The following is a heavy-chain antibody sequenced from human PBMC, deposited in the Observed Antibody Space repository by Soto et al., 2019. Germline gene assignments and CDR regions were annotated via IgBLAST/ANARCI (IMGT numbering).Heavy chain of an antibody. J-gene: IGHJ3*02. Sequence: ASVKVSCKASGYTFTSYDINWVRQATGQGLEWMGWMNPNSGNTGYAQKFQGRVTMTRNTSISTAYMELSSLRSEDTAVYYCARAMVASDAFDIWGQGTMVTVSS. D-gene: IGHD2-15*01. CDR2: MNPNSGNT. V-gene: IGHV1-8*01. CDR3: ARAMVASDAFDI. CDR1: GYTFTSYD.